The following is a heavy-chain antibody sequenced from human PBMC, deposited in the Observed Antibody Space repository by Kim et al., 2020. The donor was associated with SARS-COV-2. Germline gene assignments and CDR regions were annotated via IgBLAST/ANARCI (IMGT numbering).Heavy chain of an antibody. CDR2: IYYSGST. D-gene: IGHD5-12*01. CDR1: GGSISSGGYY. CDR3: ASTPIVATIFSIRPSPNSFDS. Sequence: SETLSLTCTVSGGSISSGGYYWSWIRQHPGKGLEWIGYIYYSGSTYYNPSLKSRVTISVDTSKNQFSLKLSSVTAADTAVYYCASTPIVATIFSIRPSPNSFDSWGQGTLVTVSS. J-gene: IGHJ4*02. V-gene: IGHV4-31*03.